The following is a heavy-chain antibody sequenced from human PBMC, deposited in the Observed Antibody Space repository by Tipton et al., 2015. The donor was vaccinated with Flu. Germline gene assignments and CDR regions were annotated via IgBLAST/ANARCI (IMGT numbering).Heavy chain of an antibody. D-gene: IGHD4-11*01. CDR2: VYYGGNT. CDR3: ARRDFSNYVSDPKNWFDP. CDR1: GGSITSYY. Sequence: TLSLTCTVSGGSITSYYWSWIRQPPGKGLEWIGYVYYGGNTKYNPSLRGRVTISVDMPKNQISLKLTSVTAADTAVYFCARRDFSNYVSDPKNWFDPWGQGTLVIVSS. V-gene: IGHV4-59*01. J-gene: IGHJ5*02.